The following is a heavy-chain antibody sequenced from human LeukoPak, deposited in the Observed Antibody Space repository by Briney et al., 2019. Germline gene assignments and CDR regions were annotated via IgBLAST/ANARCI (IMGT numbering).Heavy chain of an antibody. J-gene: IGHJ4*02. CDR3: TTDPGTGVRGY. CDR1: GFTFPNAW. CDR2: IKSKGNGGTI. D-gene: IGHD3-10*01. Sequence: GGSLRLSCAASGFTFPNAWVNWVRQAPGKGLEWVGHIKSKGNGGTIDYAAPVKGRFTISGDDSKNTVYLQMNSLEIEGTAVYFCTTDPGTGVRGYWGQGTLVTVSS. V-gene: IGHV3-15*01.